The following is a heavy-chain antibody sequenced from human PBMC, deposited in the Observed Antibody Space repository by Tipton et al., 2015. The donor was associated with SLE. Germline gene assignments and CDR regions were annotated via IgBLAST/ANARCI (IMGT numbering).Heavy chain of an antibody. CDR2: ISSSGSTI. Sequence: PLRLSCAASGFTFSSYEMNWVRQAPGKGLEWVSYISSSGSTIYYADSVKGRFTISRDNAKNSLYLQMNSLRAEDTAVYYCARVRLGIWDYWGQGTLVTVSS. D-gene: IGHD7-27*01. CDR3: ARVRLGIWDY. V-gene: IGHV3-48*03. J-gene: IGHJ4*02. CDR1: GFTFSSYE.